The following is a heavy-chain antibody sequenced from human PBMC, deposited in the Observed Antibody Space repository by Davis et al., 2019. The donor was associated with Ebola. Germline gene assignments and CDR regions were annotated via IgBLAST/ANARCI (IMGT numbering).Heavy chain of an antibody. V-gene: IGHV3-30-3*01. D-gene: IGHD2-2*01. CDR3: AMSSTSSDFDY. Sequence: PGGSLRLSCSAPGFTFSSYAMHWVRQAPGKGLEWVAVISYDGSNKYYADSVKGRFTISRDNSKNTLYLQMNSLRAEDTAVYYCAMSSTSSDFDYWCQGTLVTVSS. CDR2: ISYDGSNK. CDR1: GFTFSSYA. J-gene: IGHJ4*02.